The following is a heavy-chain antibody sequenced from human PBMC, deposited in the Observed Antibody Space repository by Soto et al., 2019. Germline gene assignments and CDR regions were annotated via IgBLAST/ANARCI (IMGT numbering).Heavy chain of an antibody. CDR3: ARGSGSRSGLKRCWFDP. Sequence: ASVKVSCKASRYTFTSYYMHWVRQAPGQGLKWMGIINPSGGSTSYAQKFQGRVTMTRDTSTSTVYMELSSLRSEDTAVYYCARGSGSRSGLKRCWFDPWGQGTLVTVSS. CDR2: INPSGGST. CDR1: RYTFTSYY. J-gene: IGHJ5*02. D-gene: IGHD6-19*01. V-gene: IGHV1-46*01.